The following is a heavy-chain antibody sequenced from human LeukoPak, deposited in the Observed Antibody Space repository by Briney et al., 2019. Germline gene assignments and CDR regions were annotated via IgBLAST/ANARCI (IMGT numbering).Heavy chain of an antibody. V-gene: IGHV1-2*02. CDR2: INPNSGGT. J-gene: IGHJ6*03. Sequence: GASVKVSCKASGYTFTGYYMHWVRQAPGQGLEWMGWINPNSGGTNYAQKFQGRVTMTRDTSISTAYMELSRLRSDDTAVYCCARDPEATHYYYYYYMDVWGKGTTVTVSS. CDR3: ARDPEATHYYYYYYMDV. CDR1: GYTFTGYY.